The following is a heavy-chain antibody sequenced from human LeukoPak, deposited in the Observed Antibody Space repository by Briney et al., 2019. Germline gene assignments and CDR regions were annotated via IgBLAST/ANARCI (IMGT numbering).Heavy chain of an antibody. CDR2: IYYSGST. CDR1: GGSISSGDYY. CDR3: ARSPGDYVLALFGWGGPLFDY. V-gene: IGHV4-30-4*02. J-gene: IGHJ4*02. Sequence: SETLSLTCTVSGGSISSGDYYWSWIRQPPGKGLEWIGYIYYSGSTYYNPSLKSRVTISVDTSKNQFSLKLSSVTAADTAVYYCARSPGDYVLALFGWGGPLFDYWGQGTLVTVSS. D-gene: IGHD4-17*01.